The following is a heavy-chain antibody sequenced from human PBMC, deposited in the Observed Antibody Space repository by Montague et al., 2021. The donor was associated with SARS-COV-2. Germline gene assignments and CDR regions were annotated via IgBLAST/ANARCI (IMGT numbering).Heavy chain of an antibody. CDR3: ATQEDPSGWIPGPFDF. D-gene: IGHD6-19*01. CDR2: IYNRGST. V-gene: IGHV4-39*01. Sequence: SETLSLTCTVSGGSISRSSYYRAWIRQPPAKGLEWIGSIYNRGSTYYNPSLKSRGFISVDTSKNQLSLTLTSVTAADTAVYYCATQEDPSGWIPGPFDFWGQGTLLSVAS. CDR1: GGSISRSSYY. J-gene: IGHJ4*02.